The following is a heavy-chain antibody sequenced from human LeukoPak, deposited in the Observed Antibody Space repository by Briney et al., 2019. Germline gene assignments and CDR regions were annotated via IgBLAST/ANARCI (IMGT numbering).Heavy chain of an antibody. CDR3: ARQPPSSGWQFDY. J-gene: IGHJ4*02. V-gene: IGHV4-39*01. Sequence: TSETLSLTCTVSGGSISSSSYYWGWIRQPPGKGLEWIGSIYYSGSTYYNPSLKSRVTISVDTSKNQFPLKLSSVTAADTAVYYCARQPPSSGWQFDYWGQGTLVTVSS. CDR2: IYYSGST. D-gene: IGHD6-19*01. CDR1: GGSISSSSYY.